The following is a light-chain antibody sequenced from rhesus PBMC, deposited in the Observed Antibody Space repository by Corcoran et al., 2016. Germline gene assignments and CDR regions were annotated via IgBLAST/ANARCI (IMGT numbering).Light chain of an antibody. CDR3: QQYKSYPPFT. CDR1: QGISSY. CDR2: AAT. V-gene: IGKV1-28*02. J-gene: IGKJ3*01. Sequence: DIQMTQSPSSLSASVGDTVTITCRASQGISSYLNWFQQKPGKAPKLLIYAATTLQSGVPSRFSGSGSGTDFTITIRSLQPEDFATYYCQQYKSYPPFTFGPGTKLDIK.